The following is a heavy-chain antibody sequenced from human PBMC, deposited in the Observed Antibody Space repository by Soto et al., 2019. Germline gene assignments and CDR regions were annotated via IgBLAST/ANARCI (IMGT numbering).Heavy chain of an antibody. V-gene: IGHV4-31*03. CDR1: GGSISSGGYY. CDR2: IYYSGST. Sequence: SETLSLTCTVSGGSISSGGYYWSWIRQHPGKGLEWIGYIYYSGSTYYNPSLKSRVTISVDTSKNQFSLKLSSVTAADTAVYYCARDKDFWSGYSNYYYGMDVWGQGTTVTVSS. D-gene: IGHD3-3*01. CDR3: ARDKDFWSGYSNYYYGMDV. J-gene: IGHJ6*02.